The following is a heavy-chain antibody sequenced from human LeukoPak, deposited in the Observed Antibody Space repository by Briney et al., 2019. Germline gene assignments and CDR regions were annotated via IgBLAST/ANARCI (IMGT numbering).Heavy chain of an antibody. CDR2: IKQDGSGK. J-gene: IGHJ4*02. CDR1: GFNLGSNW. Sequence: PGGSLRLSCAASGFNLGSNWMSWVRQAPGKGLEWVANIKQDGSGKYYVDSVKGRFTIFRDNAKNSLYLQMNSLRAEDTAVYYCARGPREYCSSTSCSFDYWGQGTLVTVSS. CDR3: ARGPREYCSSTSCSFDY. V-gene: IGHV3-7*01. D-gene: IGHD2-2*01.